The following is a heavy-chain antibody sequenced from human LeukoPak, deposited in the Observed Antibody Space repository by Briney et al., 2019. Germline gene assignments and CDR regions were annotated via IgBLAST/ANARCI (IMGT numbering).Heavy chain of an antibody. Sequence: GESLKISCKGSGYSFTSYWIGWVRQMPGKGLEWMGIIYPGDSDTRYSPSFQGQVTISADKSISTAYLQWSSLKASDTAMYYCARPAYYYDSSGYYYGAFDIWGHGTMVTVSS. CDR3: ARPAYYYDSSGYYYGAFDI. J-gene: IGHJ3*02. CDR1: GYSFTSYW. CDR2: IYPGDSDT. D-gene: IGHD3-22*01. V-gene: IGHV5-51*01.